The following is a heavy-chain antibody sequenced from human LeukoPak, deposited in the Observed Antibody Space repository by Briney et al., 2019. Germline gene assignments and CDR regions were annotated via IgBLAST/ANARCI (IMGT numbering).Heavy chain of an antibody. CDR2: ISGSGGKA. J-gene: IGHJ1*01. CDR3: AKVRKDYDSSGYYLEYFQH. D-gene: IGHD3-22*01. V-gene: IGHV3-23*01. Sequence: GGSLRLSCAASGFTFNNYAMNWVRQAPGKGLEWVSGISGSGGKAYYADSVKGRFTISRDNSKNTLYLQMNSLRAEDTAVYYCAKVRKDYDSSGYYLEYFQHWGQGTLVTVSS. CDR1: GFTFNNYA.